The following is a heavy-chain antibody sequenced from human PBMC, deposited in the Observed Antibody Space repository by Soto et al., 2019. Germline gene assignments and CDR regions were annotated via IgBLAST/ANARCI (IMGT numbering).Heavy chain of an antibody. V-gene: IGHV3-23*01. J-gene: IGHJ4*02. D-gene: IGHD6-13*01. CDR3: ARTSGWYYFDY. CDR2: ISGSGGST. Sequence: LSLTCAASGFTFSSYAMSWVRQAPGKGLEWVSAISGSGGSTYYADSVKGRFTISRDNSKNTLYLQMNSLRAEDTAVYYCARTSGWYYFDYWGQGTLVTVSS. CDR1: GFTFSSYA.